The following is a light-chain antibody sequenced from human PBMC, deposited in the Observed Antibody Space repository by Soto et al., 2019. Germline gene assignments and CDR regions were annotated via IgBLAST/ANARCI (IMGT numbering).Light chain of an antibody. J-gene: IGKJ2*01. Sequence: DIQMTQSPSTLSASVGDRVTITCRASQSISNWLAWYQQRPGEAPKLLMYDASTLDNWVPSRFSGSGSGTEFARTISGLRPDDFATYYCQKYNTYSYTFGQGTKLEIK. CDR1: QSISNW. CDR3: QKYNTYSYT. V-gene: IGKV1-5*01. CDR2: DAS.